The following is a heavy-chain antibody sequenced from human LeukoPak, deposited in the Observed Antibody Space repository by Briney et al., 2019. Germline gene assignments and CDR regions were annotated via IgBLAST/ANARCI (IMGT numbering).Heavy chain of an antibody. Sequence: PSETLSLTCTVSGGSISSSSYYWGWIHQPPGKGLEWIGSIYYSGSTYYNPSLKSRVTISVDTSKNQFSLKLSSVTAADTAVYYCARLYRGLLFPEYFQHWGQGTLVTVSS. CDR1: GGSISSSSYY. V-gene: IGHV4-39*01. CDR3: ARLYRGLLFPEYFQH. J-gene: IGHJ1*01. CDR2: IYYSGST. D-gene: IGHD2-21*02.